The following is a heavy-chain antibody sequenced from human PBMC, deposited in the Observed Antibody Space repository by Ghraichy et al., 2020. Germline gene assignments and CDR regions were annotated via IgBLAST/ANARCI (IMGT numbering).Heavy chain of an antibody. CDR1: GYSISSGYY. J-gene: IGHJ3*02. V-gene: IGHV4-38-2*02. CDR3: ASQYYYDSSGLAFDI. Sequence: SETLSLTCTVSGYSISSGYYWGWIRQPPGKGLEWVGSIYHSGSTYYNQSLKSRVTISVDTSKNQFSLKLSSVTAADTAVYYCASQYYYDSSGLAFDIWGQGTMVLVPS. D-gene: IGHD3-22*01. CDR2: IYHSGST.